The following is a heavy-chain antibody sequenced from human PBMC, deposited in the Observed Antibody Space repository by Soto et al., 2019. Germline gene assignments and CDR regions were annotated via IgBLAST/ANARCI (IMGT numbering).Heavy chain of an antibody. CDR2: IIPIFGTA. V-gene: IGHV1-69*06. CDR3: ARAPIAAPRGWFDP. Sequence: QVQLVQSGAEVKKPGSSVKVSCKASGGTFSSYAISWVRQAPGQGLAWMGGIIPIFGTANYAQKFQGRVTITADKATSTDYMELSSLRSEDTAVYYCARAPIAAPRGWFDPWGQGTLVTVSS. CDR1: GGTFSSYA. D-gene: IGHD6-6*01. J-gene: IGHJ5*02.